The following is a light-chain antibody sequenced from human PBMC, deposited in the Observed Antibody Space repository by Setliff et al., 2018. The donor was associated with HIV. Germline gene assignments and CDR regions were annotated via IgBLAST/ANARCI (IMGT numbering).Light chain of an antibody. CDR3: RSYAGSTLYV. CDR1: STDVGSYNL. V-gene: IGLV2-23*02. Sequence: QSVLGQPASVSGSPGQSITISCSGTSTDVGSYNLVSWYQQHPGKAPKLMIYEVSERPSRVSNRFSGSKSGNTASLTISGLQAEDEADYYCRSYAGSTLYVFGSGTKVTVL. J-gene: IGLJ1*01. CDR2: EVS.